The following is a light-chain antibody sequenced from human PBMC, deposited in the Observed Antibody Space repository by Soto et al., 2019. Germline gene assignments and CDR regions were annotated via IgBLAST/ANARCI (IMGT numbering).Light chain of an antibody. V-gene: IGKV1-5*01. CDR3: QQHISYSWT. J-gene: IGKJ1*01. Sequence: DIQMTQSPSTLSASVGDRVTITCRASQSISTWLAWYQQKPGKAPKLLLYDASSLDSGVPSRFSGSGSGTEFTLTISSLQPDDFATYYCQQHISYSWTFGQGTKVDI. CDR2: DAS. CDR1: QSISTW.